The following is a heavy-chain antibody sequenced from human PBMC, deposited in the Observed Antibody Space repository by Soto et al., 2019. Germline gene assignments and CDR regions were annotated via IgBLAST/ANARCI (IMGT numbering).Heavy chain of an antibody. V-gene: IGHV4-59*01. CDR2: IYYSGST. CDR3: AREHYYGSGSYFDY. Sequence: SETLSLTCTVSGGSISNYYWSWIRQPPGKGLEWIGYIYYSGSTNYNPSLKSRVTISVDTSKNQFSLKLSSVTAADTAVYYCAREHYYGSGSYFDYWGQGTLVTVSS. J-gene: IGHJ4*02. D-gene: IGHD3-10*01. CDR1: GGSISNYY.